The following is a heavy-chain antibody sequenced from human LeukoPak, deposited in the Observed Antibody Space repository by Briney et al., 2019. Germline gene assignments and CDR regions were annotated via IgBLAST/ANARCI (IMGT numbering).Heavy chain of an antibody. CDR2: MNPNSGNT. CDR3: ARKIAAAGHPFDY. V-gene: IGHV1-8*01. Sequence: ASVKVSCKASGYTFTSYDINWVRQGTGQGLEWRGWMNPNSGNTGYAQKFQGRVTMTRNTSISTAYMELSSLRSEDTAVYYCARKIAAAGHPFDYWGQGTLVTVSS. D-gene: IGHD6-13*01. J-gene: IGHJ4*02. CDR1: GYTFTSYD.